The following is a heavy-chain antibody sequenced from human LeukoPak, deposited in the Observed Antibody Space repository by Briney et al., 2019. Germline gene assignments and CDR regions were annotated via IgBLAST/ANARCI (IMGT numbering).Heavy chain of an antibody. J-gene: IGHJ4*02. D-gene: IGHD3-16*02. CDR1: GYTFTGYY. Sequence: ASVKVSCKASGYTFTGYYMHWVRQAPGQWLEWMGWINPNSGSTNYAQKFQGRVTMTRDTSISTAYMELRRLRSDDTAVYYCAKAGEGITFGGVIVPIDYWGQGTLVTVSS. CDR2: INPNSGST. CDR3: AKAGEGITFGGVIVPIDY. V-gene: IGHV1-2*02.